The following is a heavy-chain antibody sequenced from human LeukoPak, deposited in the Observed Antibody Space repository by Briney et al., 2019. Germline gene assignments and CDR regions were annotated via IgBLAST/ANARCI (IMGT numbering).Heavy chain of an antibody. V-gene: IGHV3-30*02. D-gene: IGHD2-2*01. J-gene: IGHJ4*02. CDR1: GFTFSSYG. Sequence: PGGSLRLSCAASGFTFSSYGMHWVRQAPGKGLEGVAFIRYDGSNKYYADSVKGRFTISRDNSKNTLYLQMNSLRAEDTAVYYCAKDDPGRYCSSTSCSLDYWGQGTLVTVSS. CDR2: IRYDGSNK. CDR3: AKDDPGRYCSSTSCSLDY.